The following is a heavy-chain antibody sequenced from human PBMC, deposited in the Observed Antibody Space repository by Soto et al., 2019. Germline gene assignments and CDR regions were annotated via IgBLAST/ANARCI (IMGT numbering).Heavy chain of an antibody. V-gene: IGHV4-31*03. Sequence: QVQLQESGPGLVKPSQTLSLTCTVSGGSISSGGYYWSWIRQHPGKGLEWIGYIYYSGSTYYNPSLKSRVTISVDPSKNQFSRKLSSVTAADTAVYYCARDRPSVLYQSGWFDPWGQGTLVTVSS. J-gene: IGHJ5*02. CDR2: IYYSGST. D-gene: IGHD2-8*01. CDR3: ARDRPSVLYQSGWFDP. CDR1: GGSISSGGYY.